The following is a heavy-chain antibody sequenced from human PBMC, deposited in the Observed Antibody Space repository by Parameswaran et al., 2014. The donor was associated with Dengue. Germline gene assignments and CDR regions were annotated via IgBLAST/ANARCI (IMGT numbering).Heavy chain of an antibody. Sequence: VRQAPGKGLEWVAVISYDGSNKYYADSVKGRFTISRDNSKNTLYLQMNSLRAEDTAVYYCAKDPAVAGPFDYWGQGTLVTVSS. V-gene: IGHV3-30*18. D-gene: IGHD6-19*01. CDR3: AKDPAVAGPFDY. J-gene: IGHJ4*02. CDR2: ISYDGSNK.